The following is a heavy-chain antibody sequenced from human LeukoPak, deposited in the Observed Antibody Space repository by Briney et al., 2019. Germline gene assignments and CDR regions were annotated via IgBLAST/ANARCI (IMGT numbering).Heavy chain of an antibody. CDR3: ARALELSRVVYDY. V-gene: IGHV4-31*03. Sequence: SETLSLTCTVSGGSISSGNYFWSWIRQHPGKGLEWIGYIYHSGSTYYNPSLKSRVSISGDTSKNQFSLKLSSVTAADTAVYYCARALELSRVVYDYWGQGTLVTDSS. CDR2: IYHSGST. J-gene: IGHJ4*02. D-gene: IGHD3-16*02. CDR1: GGSISSGNYF.